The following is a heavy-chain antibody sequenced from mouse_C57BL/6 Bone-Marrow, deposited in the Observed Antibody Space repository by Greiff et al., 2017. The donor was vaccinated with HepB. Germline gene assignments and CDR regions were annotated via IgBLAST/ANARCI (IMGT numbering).Heavy chain of an antibody. V-gene: IGHV14-2*01. CDR3: ARRYYGSKDY. J-gene: IGHJ2*01. CDR2: IDPEDGDT. Sequence: EVQLQQSGAELVKPGASVKLSCTASGFNIKDYYMHWVKQRTEQGLEWIGRIDPEDGDTKYAPKFQGKATITADTSSNTAYLQLSSLTSEDTAVYYCARRYYGSKDYWGQGTTLTVAS. CDR1: GFNIKDYY. D-gene: IGHD1-1*01.